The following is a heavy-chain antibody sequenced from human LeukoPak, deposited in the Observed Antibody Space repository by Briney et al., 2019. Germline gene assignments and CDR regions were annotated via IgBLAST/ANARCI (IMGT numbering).Heavy chain of an antibody. CDR1: GYTFTSYG. V-gene: IGHV1-18*01. CDR2: ISGYNGNT. Sequence: ASVKVSCKTSGYTFTSYGISWVRQAPGQGLDWMGWISGYNGNTNYAQKFQGRVTMTTDTSTTAGYMELRSLGSDDTAVYYCARDFFYDSSGYTYFDYWGQGTLVTVSS. CDR3: ARDFFYDSSGYTYFDY. D-gene: IGHD3-22*01. J-gene: IGHJ4*02.